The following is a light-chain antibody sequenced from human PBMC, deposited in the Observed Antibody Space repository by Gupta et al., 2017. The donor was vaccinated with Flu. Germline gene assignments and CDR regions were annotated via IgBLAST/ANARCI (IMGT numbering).Light chain of an antibody. CDR3: LQSYMTPRT. CDR1: ENIGDY. CDR2: SAS. V-gene: IGKV1-39*01. Sequence: PASLSASVRDRVTISCRASENIGDYLSWYQQRPGRAPKLLIYSASTLQTGVPSRFRGSRSGTXFTLTIXSLQPEDFATYFCLQSYMTPRTFGXGTRVEIK. J-gene: IGKJ1*01.